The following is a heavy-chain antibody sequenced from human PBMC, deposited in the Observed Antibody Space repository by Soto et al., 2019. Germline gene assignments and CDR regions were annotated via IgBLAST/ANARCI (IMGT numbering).Heavy chain of an antibody. V-gene: IGHV3-11*01. CDR2: ISSSGSTI. CDR1: GFTFSDYY. Sequence: GGSLRLSCAASGFTFSDYYMSWIRQAPGKGLEWVSYISSSGSTIYYADSVKGRFTISRDNAKNSLYLQMNSLRAEDTAVYYCARDVGSYSSSWEHFDYWGQGTLVTVSS. J-gene: IGHJ4*02. D-gene: IGHD6-13*01. CDR3: ARDVGSYSSSWEHFDY.